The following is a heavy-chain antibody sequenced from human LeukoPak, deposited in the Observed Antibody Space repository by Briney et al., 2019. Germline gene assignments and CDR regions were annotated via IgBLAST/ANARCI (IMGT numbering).Heavy chain of an antibody. CDR3: AKAVGSGYTTDA. J-gene: IGHJ6*02. V-gene: IGHV7-4-1*02. CDR2: INTNTGNP. CDR1: GYIFTTNA. D-gene: IGHD5-12*01. Sequence: ASVKVSCKASGYIFTTNALVWVRQDPGQGLEWMGWINTNTGNPTYAQGFTGRFVFSLDTSVSTAYLQISSLKAEDSAVYYCAKAVGSGYTTDAWGRGTTVTVSS.